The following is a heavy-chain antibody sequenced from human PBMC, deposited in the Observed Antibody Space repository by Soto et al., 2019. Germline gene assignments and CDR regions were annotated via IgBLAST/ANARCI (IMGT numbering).Heavy chain of an antibody. J-gene: IGHJ4*02. CDR2: ISSGSSTT. D-gene: IGHD2-21*01. CDR3: ATQTGDSIGY. CDR1: GFTFSYYS. Sequence: EVQLVESGGTLVQPGGSLRLSCAASGFTFSYYSMNWVRQAPGKGLEWVSYISSGSSTTYYADSVKGRFTISRDNAKNLLYLQMNSLGPEDTAVYYCATQTGDSIGYWGQGNLVTVSS. V-gene: IGHV3-48*01.